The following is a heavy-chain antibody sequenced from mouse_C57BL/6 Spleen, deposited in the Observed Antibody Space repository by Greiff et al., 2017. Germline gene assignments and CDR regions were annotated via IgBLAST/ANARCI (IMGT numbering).Heavy chain of an antibody. CDR3: AITAGDYAMDY. Sequence: QVQLQQSGAELASPGASVTLSCKASGYTFTDHIMNWVKKRPGQGLEWIGRIYPVSGDTNYNQKFMGKATFSVDRSSSTVYMVLNSLITEDPAVEYWAITAGDYAMDYWGQGTSVTVSS. CDR1: GYTFTDHI. CDR2: IYPVSGDT. D-gene: IGHD1-1*01. V-gene: IGHV1-11*01. J-gene: IGHJ4*01.